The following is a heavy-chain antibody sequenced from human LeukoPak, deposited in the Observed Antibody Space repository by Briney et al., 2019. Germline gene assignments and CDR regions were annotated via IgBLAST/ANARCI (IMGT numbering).Heavy chain of an antibody. V-gene: IGHV3-15*01. D-gene: IGHD6-13*01. J-gene: IGHJ4*02. CDR2: IKSKTDGGTT. Sequence: GGSLRLSCAASGVTLSNAWMSWVRQAPGEGLEWVGRIKSKTDGGTTDYAAPVKGRFTISRDDSKNTLYLQMNSLKTEDTAVYYCTTGIAAAGTVSLLDYWGQATLVTVSS. CDR1: GVTLSNAW. CDR3: TTGIAAAGTVSLLDY.